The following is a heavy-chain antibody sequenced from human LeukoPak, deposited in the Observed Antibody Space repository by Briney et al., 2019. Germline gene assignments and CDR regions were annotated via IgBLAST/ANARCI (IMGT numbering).Heavy chain of an antibody. Sequence: SETLSLTCTVSAGSISSSSYYWGWIRLPPGKGLEWIGSIYHSGSTYYNPSLKSRVTISVDTSKNQFSLKLSSVTAADTAVYYCARLEADVVVPAAHFDYWGQGTLVTVSS. J-gene: IGHJ4*02. V-gene: IGHV4-39*07. CDR3: ARLEADVVVPAAHFDY. D-gene: IGHD2-2*01. CDR1: AGSISSSSYY. CDR2: IYHSGST.